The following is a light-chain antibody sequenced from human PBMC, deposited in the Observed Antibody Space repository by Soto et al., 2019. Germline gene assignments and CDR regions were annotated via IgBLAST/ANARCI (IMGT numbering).Light chain of an antibody. Sequence: QSALTQPHSVSGSPGQSVTISCTGTSSDVGGYNYVSWYQQHPGKAPKLMIYDVNKRPSGVPDRFSSSKSGSTASLTISGLQSEDEADYFCCSYAGTYTYVFGTGTKVTVL. CDR1: SSDVGGYNY. J-gene: IGLJ1*01. V-gene: IGLV2-11*01. CDR2: DVN. CDR3: CSYAGTYTYV.